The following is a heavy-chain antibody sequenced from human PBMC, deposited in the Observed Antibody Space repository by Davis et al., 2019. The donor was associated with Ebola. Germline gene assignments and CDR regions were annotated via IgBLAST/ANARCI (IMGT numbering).Heavy chain of an antibody. Sequence: GSLRLSCTVSGGSISNSYWSWIRQPPGKGLEWIGYIYYSGSTNYNPSLKSRVTISVDTSKNQFSLKLSSVTAADTAVYYCARTPISYYYDSSGYFDYWGQGTLVTVSS. CDR1: GGSISNSY. CDR2: IYYSGST. V-gene: IGHV4-59*01. J-gene: IGHJ4*02. D-gene: IGHD3-22*01. CDR3: ARTPISYYYDSSGYFDY.